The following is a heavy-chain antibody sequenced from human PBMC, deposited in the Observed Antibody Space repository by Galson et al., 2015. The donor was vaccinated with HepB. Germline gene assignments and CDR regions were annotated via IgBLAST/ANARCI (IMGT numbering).Heavy chain of an antibody. Sequence: SLRLSCAASGFTFSSYAMHWVRQAPGKGLEWVAVISYDGSNKYYADSVKGRFTISRDNSKNTLYLQMNSLRAEDTAVYYCARDEHIALSYWYFDLWGRGTLVTVSS. CDR1: GFTFSSYA. D-gene: IGHD2-21*01. V-gene: IGHV3-30-3*01. CDR3: ARDEHIALSYWYFDL. J-gene: IGHJ2*01. CDR2: ISYDGSNK.